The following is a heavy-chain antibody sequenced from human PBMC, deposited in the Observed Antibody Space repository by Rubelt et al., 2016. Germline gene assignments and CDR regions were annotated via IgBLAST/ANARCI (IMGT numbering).Heavy chain of an antibody. CDR1: GYSISSGYY. J-gene: IGHJ4*02. Sequence: QMQLHESGPGLVKPSETLSLTCTVSGYSISSGYYWGWIRQPPGKGLEWIGNVYHSGSTYYNPSLKSRVTISVDTSKNQFSLKLNSVTGADTAFYECARQNSWFGELFYDYWGQGTLVTVSS. D-gene: IGHD3-10*01. CDR2: VYHSGST. V-gene: IGHV4-38-2*02. CDR3: ARQNSWFGELFYDY.